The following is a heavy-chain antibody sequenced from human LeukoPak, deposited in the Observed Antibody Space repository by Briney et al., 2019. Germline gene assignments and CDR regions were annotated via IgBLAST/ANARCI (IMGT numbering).Heavy chain of an antibody. Sequence: GSLRLSCAGAGFTFGDYAVSWVRQAPGKGLEWVGFIRSKRYGGATGYATSVKGRFTISRDDSKSIAYLQVNSLETEDTAVYYCSRYNLYCNSASCTDYYYYYMGVWGKGTTVTVSS. V-gene: IGHV3-49*04. D-gene: IGHD2/OR15-2a*01. CDR2: IRSKRYGGAT. CDR3: SRYNLYCNSASCTDYYYYYMGV. J-gene: IGHJ6*03. CDR1: GFTFGDYA.